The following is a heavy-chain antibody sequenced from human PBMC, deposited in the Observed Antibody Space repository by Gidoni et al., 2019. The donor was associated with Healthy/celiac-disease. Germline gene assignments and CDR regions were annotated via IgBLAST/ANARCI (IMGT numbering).Heavy chain of an antibody. CDR3: AREVVTLIRGVPAYYYGMDV. CDR1: GGSIRSHY. D-gene: IGHD3-10*01. Sequence: QVQLQESGPGLVKPSETLSLTCTVSGGSIRSHYWPWLRQPPGKGLEWIGYIYYSGSTNYNPSLKSRVTISVDTSKNQFSLKLSSVTAADTAVYYCAREVVTLIRGVPAYYYGMDVWGQGTTVTVSS. CDR2: IYYSGST. V-gene: IGHV4-59*11. J-gene: IGHJ6*02.